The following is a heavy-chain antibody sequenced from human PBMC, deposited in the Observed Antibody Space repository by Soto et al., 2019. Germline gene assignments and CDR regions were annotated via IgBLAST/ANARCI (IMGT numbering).Heavy chain of an antibody. CDR2: IYYSGST. Sequence: SETLSLTCTVSGGSISSYYWSWIRQPPGKGLEWIGYIYYSGSTNYNPSLKSRVTISVDTSKNQFSLKLSSVTAADTAVYYCARGTPNYYDSSGRFDYWGQGTLVTVSS. CDR3: ARGTPNYYDSSGRFDY. J-gene: IGHJ4*02. D-gene: IGHD3-22*01. V-gene: IGHV4-59*08. CDR1: GGSISSYY.